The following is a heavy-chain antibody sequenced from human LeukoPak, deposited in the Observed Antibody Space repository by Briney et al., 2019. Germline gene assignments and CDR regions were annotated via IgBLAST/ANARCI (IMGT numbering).Heavy chain of an antibody. CDR3: ASSHSSGWYYFDY. V-gene: IGHV3-30-3*01. CDR1: GFTFSTYA. J-gene: IGHJ4*02. CDR2: ISYDGSNK. D-gene: IGHD6-19*01. Sequence: GGSLRLSCAAFGFTFSTYAMHWVRQAPGKGLEWVAVISYDGSNKYYADSVKGRFTISRDNSKNTLYLQMNSLRAEDTAVYYCASSHSSGWYYFDYWGQGTLVTVSS.